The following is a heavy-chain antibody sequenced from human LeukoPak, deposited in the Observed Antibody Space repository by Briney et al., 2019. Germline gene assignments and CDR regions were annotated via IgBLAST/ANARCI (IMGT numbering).Heavy chain of an antibody. J-gene: IGHJ6*03. Sequence: GGTLRLSCAASGFIFSSSGMSWVRQAPGKGLEWVSTISDNGGSTYYPDSVKGRFTISRDNSKNTLYLQMNSLRAEDTAVYYCARNSLGSYYLSYYYMDVWGKGTTVTISS. V-gene: IGHV3-23*01. CDR2: ISDNGGST. CDR1: GFIFSSSG. D-gene: IGHD1-26*01. CDR3: ARNSLGSYYLSYYYMDV.